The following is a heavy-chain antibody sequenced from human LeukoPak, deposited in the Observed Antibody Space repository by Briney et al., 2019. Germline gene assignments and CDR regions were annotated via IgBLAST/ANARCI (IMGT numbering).Heavy chain of an antibody. CDR3: AHTALDYDYVWGSYAT. CDR1: GFSLSTSGMC. Sequence: SGPALVKPTQTLTLTCSFSGFSLSTSGMCVSWIRQPPGKALEFLARIDLDDDKYYRTSLKTRLTISKDTSKDQVVLTMTNMDPVDTATYYCAHTALDYDYVWGSYATWGQGTLVTVSS. CDR2: IDLDDDK. J-gene: IGHJ5*02. V-gene: IGHV2-70*11. D-gene: IGHD3-16*01.